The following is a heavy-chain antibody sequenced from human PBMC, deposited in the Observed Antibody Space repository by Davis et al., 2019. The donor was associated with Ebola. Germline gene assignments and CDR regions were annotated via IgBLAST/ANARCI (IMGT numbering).Heavy chain of an antibody. D-gene: IGHD1-26*01. J-gene: IGHJ4*02. CDR2: INPNSGRT. Sequence: ASVKVSCKASGYTFTGYYMHWVRQAPGQGLEWMGWINPNSGRTNYAQKFQGWVTMTRDTSISTAYMELSRLRSDDTAVYYCASGAVRATTNFDNWGQGTLVTVSS. CDR1: GYTFTGYY. V-gene: IGHV1-2*04. CDR3: ASGAVRATTNFDN.